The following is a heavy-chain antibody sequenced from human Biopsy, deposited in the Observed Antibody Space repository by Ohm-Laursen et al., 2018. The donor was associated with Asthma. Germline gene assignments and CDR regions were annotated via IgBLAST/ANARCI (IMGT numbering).Heavy chain of an antibody. J-gene: IGHJ3*01. V-gene: IGHV1-3*04. CDR3: ARTYYDFLTGQVKDVFGV. CDR1: GGTFNYA. Sequence: GSSVKVSCKASGGTFNYAITWVRQAPGQRLEWMGWVNTGNGDTKYSQKFQGRVTITRDTSASTAYMELRSLRSEDTATYYCARTYYDFLTGQVKDVFGVWGQGTMVTVSS. D-gene: IGHD3-9*01. CDR2: VNTGNGDT.